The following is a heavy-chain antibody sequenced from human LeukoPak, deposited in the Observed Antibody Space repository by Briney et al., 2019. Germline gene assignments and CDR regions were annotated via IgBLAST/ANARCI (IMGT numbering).Heavy chain of an antibody. CDR2: IYTSGST. CDR3: ARDSGVVVPAAIGASDAFDI. CDR1: GGSISSYY. D-gene: IGHD2-2*02. Sequence: SETLSLTCTVSGGSISSYYWSSIRQPAGKGLEWIGRIYTSGSTNYNPSLKSRVTMSVDTSKNQFSLKLSSVTAADTAVYYCARDSGVVVPAAIGASDAFDIWGQGTMVTVSS. J-gene: IGHJ3*02. V-gene: IGHV4-4*07.